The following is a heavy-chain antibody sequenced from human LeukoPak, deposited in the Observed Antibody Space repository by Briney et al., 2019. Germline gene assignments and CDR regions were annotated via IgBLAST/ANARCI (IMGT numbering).Heavy chain of an antibody. Sequence: QAGGSLRLSCAASGFTFSSYGMHWVRQAPGKGLEWVAFIRYDGSNKYYADSVKGRFTISRDNSKNTLYLQMNSLRAEDTAVYYCARAPAVLVGYCSSSSCQADYWGQGTLVTVSS. J-gene: IGHJ4*02. V-gene: IGHV3-30*02. CDR3: ARAPAVLVGYCSSSSCQADY. CDR2: IRYDGSNK. D-gene: IGHD2-2*01. CDR1: GFTFSSYG.